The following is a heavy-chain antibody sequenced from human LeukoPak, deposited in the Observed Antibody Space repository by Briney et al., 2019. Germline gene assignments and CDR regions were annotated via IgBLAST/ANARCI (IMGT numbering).Heavy chain of an antibody. Sequence: SQTLSLTCAVSGGSISSGGYSWSWIRQPPGKGLEWIGYIYHSGSTYYNPSLKSRVTISVDRSKNQFSLKLSSVTAADTAVYYCARAYRYCSGGSCYVNWFDPWDQGTLVTVSS. D-gene: IGHD2-15*01. CDR2: IYHSGST. J-gene: IGHJ5*02. CDR1: GGSISSGGYS. V-gene: IGHV4-30-2*01. CDR3: ARAYRYCSGGSCYVNWFDP.